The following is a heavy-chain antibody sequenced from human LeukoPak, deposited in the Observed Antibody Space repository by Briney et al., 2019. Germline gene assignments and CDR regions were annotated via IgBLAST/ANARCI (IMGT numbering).Heavy chain of an antibody. D-gene: IGHD4-23*01. CDR2: ISSGGST. CDR1: GFIVNNDY. Sequence: PGGSLRLSCAASGFIVNNDYMSWVRQAPGKGLEWVSLISSGGSTYYSDSVKGRFTISRDNANKSLYLQMNSLRADDTAVYYCARVDPYGGNSQGAFDIWGQGTMVIVSS. J-gene: IGHJ3*02. V-gene: IGHV3-53*01. CDR3: ARVDPYGGNSQGAFDI.